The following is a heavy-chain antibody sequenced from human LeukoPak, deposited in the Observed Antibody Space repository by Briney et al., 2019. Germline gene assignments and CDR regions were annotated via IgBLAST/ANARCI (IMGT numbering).Heavy chain of an antibody. V-gene: IGHV3-66*01. D-gene: IGHD1-26*01. CDR1: GXTVSSNY. CDR2: IYSDGST. J-gene: IGHJ4*02. Sequence: PGGSLRLSCAASGXTVSSNYMSWVRQAPGKGLEWVSVIYSDGSTYYADSVKGRFTISRDTSKNTLYLQMNSLRAEDTAVYYCAREFRSGSYYDYWGQGTLVTVSS. CDR3: AREFRSGSYYDY.